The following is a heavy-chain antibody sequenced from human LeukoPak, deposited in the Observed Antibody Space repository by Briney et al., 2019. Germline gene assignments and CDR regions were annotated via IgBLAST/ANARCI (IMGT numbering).Heavy chain of an antibody. CDR2: IYTSGST. V-gene: IGHV4-4*09. CDR1: GSISGYY. CDR3: ARARYYYDSGSYYSTLFDF. Sequence: SETLSLTCTVSGSISGYYWSWIRQPPGKGLEWIGYIYTSGSTNYNPSLESRVTISVDTSKNQFSLDLSSVTAADTAVYYCARARYYYDSGSYYSTLFDFWGQGTLVTVSS. J-gene: IGHJ4*02. D-gene: IGHD3-22*01.